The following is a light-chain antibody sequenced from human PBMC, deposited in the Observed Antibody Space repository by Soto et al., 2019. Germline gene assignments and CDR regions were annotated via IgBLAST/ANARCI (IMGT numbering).Light chain of an antibody. CDR3: QQYNTYET. CDR1: QSISSW. Sequence: DIQMTQSPSTLSASVGDRVTITCRASQSISSWLAWYQQKPGKAPKLLIYKASNLESGVPSRFSGSGSGTEFTLTINSLQPDDFATYYCQQYNTYETFGQGTKVEIK. V-gene: IGKV1-5*03. CDR2: KAS. J-gene: IGKJ1*01.